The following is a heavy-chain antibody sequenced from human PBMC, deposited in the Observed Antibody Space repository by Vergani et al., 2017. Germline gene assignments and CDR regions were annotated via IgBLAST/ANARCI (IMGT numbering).Heavy chain of an antibody. CDR3: ASGKIPGPIVGVGEFDY. CDR2: ISGSGGST. CDR1: GFTFSSYG. J-gene: IGHJ4*02. V-gene: IGHV3-NL1*01. D-gene: IGHD3-22*01. Sequence: QVQLVESGGGVVQPGRSLRLSCAASGFTFSSYGMHWVRQAPGKGLEWVSAISGSGGSTYYADSVKVRFTISRDNSKNTLYLQMNSLRAEDTAVYYCASGKIPGPIVGVGEFDYWGQGTLVTVSS.